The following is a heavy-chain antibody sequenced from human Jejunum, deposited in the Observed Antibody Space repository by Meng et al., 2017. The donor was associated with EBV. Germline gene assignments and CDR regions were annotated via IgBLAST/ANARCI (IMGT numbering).Heavy chain of an antibody. J-gene: IGHJ4*02. CDR3: ARAVYGDSAYS. CDR1: GGSFSGYQ. D-gene: IGHD4-17*01. V-gene: IGHV4-34*01. CDR2: INHRGKT. Sequence: QVPVLQGGDGLLKPSETLSLAGAGYGGSFSGYQWTWIRQPPGKGLEWMGEINHRGKTNYSPSLKSRVTISVDTSKNQFSLKLSSMTAADTAVYYCARAVYGDSAYSWGQGTLVTVSS.